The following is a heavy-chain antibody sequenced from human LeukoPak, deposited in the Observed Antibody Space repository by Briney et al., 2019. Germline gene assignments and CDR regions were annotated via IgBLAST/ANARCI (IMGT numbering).Heavy chain of an antibody. Sequence: SGPTLVKPTQTLTLTCTFSGFSLSTSDVGVGWIRQPPGKALEWLALIYWDDDKRYSPSLKSRLTITKDTSKNQVVLTMTNMDPVDTATYYCARMYCSGGSCYSLEDWLFDYWGQGTLVTVSS. V-gene: IGHV2-5*02. CDR2: IYWDDDK. J-gene: IGHJ4*02. D-gene: IGHD2-15*01. CDR3: ARMYCSGGSCYSLEDWLFDY. CDR1: GFSLSTSDVG.